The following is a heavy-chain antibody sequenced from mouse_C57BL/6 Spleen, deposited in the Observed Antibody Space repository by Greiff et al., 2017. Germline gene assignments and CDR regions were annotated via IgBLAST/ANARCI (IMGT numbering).Heavy chain of an antibody. J-gene: IGHJ1*03. CDR1: GFSLSTSGMG. CDR2: IYWDDDK. D-gene: IGHD1-1*01. CDR3: ARILYYYGSSYWYFDV. V-gene: IGHV8-12*01. Sequence: ESGPGILQSSQTLSLTCSFSGFSLSTSGMGVSWIRQPSGKGLEWLAHIYWDDDKRYNPSLKSRLTISKDTSRNQVFLKITSVDTADTATYYCARILYYYGSSYWYFDVWGTGTTVTVSS.